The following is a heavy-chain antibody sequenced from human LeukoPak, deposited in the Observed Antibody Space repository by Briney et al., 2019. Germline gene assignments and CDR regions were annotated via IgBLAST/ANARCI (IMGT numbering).Heavy chain of an antibody. CDR3: ARVYYGSGSYYPDY. Sequence: SETLSLTCTVSGYSISSGYYWGWIRQPPGKGPEWIGSIYHSGSTYYNPSLKSRVTISVDTSKNQFSLKLSSVTAADTAVYYCARVYYGSGSYYPDYWGQGTLVTVSS. V-gene: IGHV4-38-2*02. D-gene: IGHD3-10*01. CDR1: GYSISSGYY. CDR2: IYHSGST. J-gene: IGHJ4*02.